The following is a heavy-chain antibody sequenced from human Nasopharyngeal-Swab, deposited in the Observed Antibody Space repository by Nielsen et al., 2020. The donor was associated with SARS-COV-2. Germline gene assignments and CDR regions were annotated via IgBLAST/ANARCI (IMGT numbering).Heavy chain of an antibody. Sequence: GESLKISCAASGFAFRDYNMMWVRQVPGKGLEWLSYISSRSGTTKYADSVKGRFAVSRDNAKNSLFLQMNSLRDEDTAVYFCARLGVVIPAAISGPWGQGTLVAVSS. J-gene: IGHJ5*02. V-gene: IGHV3-11*06. D-gene: IGHD2-21*01. CDR2: ISSRSGTT. CDR1: GFAFRDYN. CDR3: ARLGVVIPAAISGP.